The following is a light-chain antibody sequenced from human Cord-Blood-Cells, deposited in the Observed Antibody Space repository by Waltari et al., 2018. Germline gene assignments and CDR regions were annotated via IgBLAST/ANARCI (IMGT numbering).Light chain of an antibody. V-gene: IGLV2-8*01. Sequence: QSALTQPPSASGSPGQPVTIPCPGTTSDVGGFNYVSWYQQHPGKAPKLMIYEVSKRPSGVPDRFSGSKSGNTASLTVSGLQAEDEADYYCSSYAGSNNYVFGTGTKVTVL. CDR3: SSYAGSNNYV. CDR1: TSDVGGFNY. J-gene: IGLJ1*01. CDR2: EVS.